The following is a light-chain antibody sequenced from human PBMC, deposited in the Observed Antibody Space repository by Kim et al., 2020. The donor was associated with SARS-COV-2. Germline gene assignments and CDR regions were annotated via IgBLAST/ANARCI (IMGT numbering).Light chain of an antibody. CDR2: GIN. CDR3: NARDSSGNHLE. J-gene: IGLJ3*02. CDR1: RLRSYY. V-gene: IGLV3-19*01. Sequence: ALGQEVRIKCQGDRLRSYYASWSQLKPEKGPVLVIYGINNRPSGIPDRFAGSSAGNTACLTITGAQAEDEAYYNCNARDSSGNHLEFGGGTQLTVL.